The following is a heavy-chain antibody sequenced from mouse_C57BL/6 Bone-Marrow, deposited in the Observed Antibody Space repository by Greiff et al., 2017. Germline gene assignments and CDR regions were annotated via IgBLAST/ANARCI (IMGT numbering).Heavy chain of an antibody. Sequence: QVQLQQPGAELVMPGASVKLSCKASGYTFTSYWMHWVKQRPGQGLEWIGEIDPSDSYTNYNQKFKGKSTLTVDKSSSTAYMQLSSLTSEDSSVYYCARWGRNWYFDVWGTGTTVTVSS. V-gene: IGHV1-69*01. CDR1: GYTFTSYW. J-gene: IGHJ1*03. CDR2: IDPSDSYT. CDR3: ARWGRNWYFDV.